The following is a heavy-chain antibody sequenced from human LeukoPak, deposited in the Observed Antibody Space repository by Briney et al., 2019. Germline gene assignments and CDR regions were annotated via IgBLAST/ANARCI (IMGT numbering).Heavy chain of an antibody. D-gene: IGHD5-12*01. CDR3: ARTRVATISPFDY. CDR1: GGSFSGYY. V-gene: IGHV4-34*01. CDR2: INHSGST. Sequence: SETLSLTCAVYGGSFSGYYWSWIRQPPGKGLEWIGEINHSGSTNYNPSLKSRVAISVDTSKNQFSLKLSSVTAADTAVYYCARTRVATISPFDYWGQGTLVTVSS. J-gene: IGHJ4*02.